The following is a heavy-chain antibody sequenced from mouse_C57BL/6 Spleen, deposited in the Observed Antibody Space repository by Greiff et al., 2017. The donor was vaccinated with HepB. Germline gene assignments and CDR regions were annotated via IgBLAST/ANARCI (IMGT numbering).Heavy chain of an antibody. Sequence: QVQLQQSGPELVKPGASVKISCKASGYAFSSSRMNWVKQRPGKGLEWIGRIYPGDGDTNYNGKFKGKATLTADKSSSTAYMQLSSLTSEDSAVYFCARSNGYYGMDYWGQGTSVTVSS. J-gene: IGHJ4*01. CDR2: IYPGDGDT. CDR3: ARSNGYYGMDY. CDR1: GYAFSSSR. V-gene: IGHV1-82*01.